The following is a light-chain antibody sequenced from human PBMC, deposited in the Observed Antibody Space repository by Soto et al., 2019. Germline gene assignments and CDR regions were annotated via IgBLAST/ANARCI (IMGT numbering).Light chain of an antibody. CDR2: DAS. Sequence: DIQMTQSPSSLSASVGERVTITCQASQDIRTYLNWYQQKPGKAPKLLIDDASNLETGVPSRFSGSASGTDFTFTISSLQPEDIATYYCQQYDTIPPTFGQGNILEIK. J-gene: IGKJ2*01. CDR3: QQYDTIPPT. V-gene: IGKV1-33*01. CDR1: QDIRTY.